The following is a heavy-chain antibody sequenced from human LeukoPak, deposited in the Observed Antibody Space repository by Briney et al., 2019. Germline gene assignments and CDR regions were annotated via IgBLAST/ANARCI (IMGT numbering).Heavy chain of an antibody. CDR2: ISYDGSNK. Sequence: GRSLRLSCAASGFTFSNYALHWVRQAPGKGLEWVAVISYDGSNKYYADSVKGRFTISRDNSKNTLYLQMNSLRAEDTAVYYCAKVEIVVDAFDIWGQGTMVTVSS. V-gene: IGHV3-30*04. D-gene: IGHD3-22*01. CDR3: AKVEIVVDAFDI. J-gene: IGHJ3*02. CDR1: GFTFSNYA.